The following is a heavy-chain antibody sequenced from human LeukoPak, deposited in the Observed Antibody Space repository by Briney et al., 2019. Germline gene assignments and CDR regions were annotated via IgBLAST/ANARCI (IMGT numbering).Heavy chain of an antibody. CDR1: GGSIGSYY. Sequence: SETLSLTCTVSGGSIGSYYWNWIRQAPGKGLEWIGYVHYSGSTNHNSSLKSRVTISVDTSKNQYSLKLSSVTAADTAVYYCARDGVAGGFDYWGQGTLVTVSS. CDR2: VHYSGST. D-gene: IGHD6-19*01. J-gene: IGHJ4*02. V-gene: IGHV4-59*01. CDR3: ARDGVAGGFDY.